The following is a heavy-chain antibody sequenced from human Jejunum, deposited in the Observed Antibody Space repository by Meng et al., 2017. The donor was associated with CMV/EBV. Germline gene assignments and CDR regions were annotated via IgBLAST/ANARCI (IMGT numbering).Heavy chain of an antibody. D-gene: IGHD2/OR15-2a*01. CDR3: ARGGNFDP. J-gene: IGHJ5*02. CDR2: ISTNTGTP. V-gene: IGHV7-4-1*02. CDR1: GYTFSTYT. Sequence: QVQLVQSGSELKQPGASATVSCKASGYTFSTYTITWVRQAHGRGLEWMGWISTNTGTPTYTQGFTGRFVFSLDTSVSTAYLQISSLKAEDTAVYYCARGGNFDPWGQGTLVTVSS.